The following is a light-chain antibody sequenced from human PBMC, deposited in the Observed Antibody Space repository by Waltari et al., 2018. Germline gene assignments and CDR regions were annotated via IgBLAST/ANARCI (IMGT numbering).Light chain of an antibody. V-gene: IGLV3-10*01. Sequence: YDLTQPPSVSVSPGQTAAITCSGDGLPTQYNFWYQQKSGQAPVLVMYDDNKRPSGIPGRFSGSSAGTVATLTITGAQVDDEADYYCYSKDTDGGSQGKIGGGTKLTVL. CDR2: DDN. CDR1: GLPTQY. J-gene: IGLJ2*01. CDR3: YSKDTDGGSQGK.